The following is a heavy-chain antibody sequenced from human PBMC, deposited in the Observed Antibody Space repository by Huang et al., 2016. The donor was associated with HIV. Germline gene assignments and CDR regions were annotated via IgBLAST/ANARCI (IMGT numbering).Heavy chain of an antibody. CDR2: SSYDGRSQ. Sequence: QVHLVESGGGVVQPGGSLRLSCAASGFKLSGFGMHWVRQAPGKGLGWVAVSSYDGRSQVYTDSVTGRFTIARDNSDNTLSLQMKGLRPDDTAVYYCAKESRWFSDFDHWGQGVLVSVSS. V-gene: IGHV3-30*18. CDR1: GFKLSGFG. J-gene: IGHJ4*02. CDR3: AKESRWFSDFDH. D-gene: IGHD2-15*01.